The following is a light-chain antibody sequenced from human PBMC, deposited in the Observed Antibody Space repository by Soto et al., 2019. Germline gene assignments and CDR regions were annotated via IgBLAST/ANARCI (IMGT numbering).Light chain of an antibody. CDR2: EFN. CDR1: SSDIGAYDY. Sequence: QSALTQPASLSGSPAQSLTISCTGTSSDIGAYDYVSWFQQHPGKAPKLMIAEFNNRPSGVSNRFSRSISGNTGYLISSRLQVEEEAEYFCVSFTTTSTHVFGTGTNVTVL. V-gene: IGLV2-14*01. CDR3: VSFTTTSTHV. J-gene: IGLJ1*01.